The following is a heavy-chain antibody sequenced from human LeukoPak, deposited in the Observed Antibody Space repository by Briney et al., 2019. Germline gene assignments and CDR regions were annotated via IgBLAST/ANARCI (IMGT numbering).Heavy chain of an antibody. V-gene: IGHV3-48*03. CDR3: ARDLSWELPRIHYFDS. D-gene: IGHD1-26*01. J-gene: IGHJ4*02. Sequence: GGSLRLSCAASGFTFSSYEMNWVRQAPGKGLEWVSYISSSGSTIYYADSVKGRFTISRDNAKNSLYLQMNSLRAEDTAVYYCARDLSWELPRIHYFDSWGQGTLVTVSS. CDR1: GFTFSSYE. CDR2: ISSSGSTI.